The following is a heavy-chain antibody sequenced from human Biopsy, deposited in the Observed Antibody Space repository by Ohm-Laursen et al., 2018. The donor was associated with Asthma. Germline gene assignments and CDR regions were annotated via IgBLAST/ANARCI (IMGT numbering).Heavy chain of an antibody. J-gene: IGHJ4*02. V-gene: IGHV3-30*18. CDR1: GFMLRSFG. D-gene: IGHD5-12*01. CDR2: ISYDGNHK. Sequence: SLRLSCTASGFMLRSFGMHWVRQAPGKGLEWVAVISYDGNHKFYEVSVKGRFTISRDNSKNTLYLQMNSLRTEDTAVYYCAKRRGYSGHDNDYWGQGTLVIVSS. CDR3: AKRRGYSGHDNDY.